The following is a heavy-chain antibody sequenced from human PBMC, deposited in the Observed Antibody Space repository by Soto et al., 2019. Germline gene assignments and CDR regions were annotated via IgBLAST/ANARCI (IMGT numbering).Heavy chain of an antibody. CDR2: ISAYNGNT. CDR1: GYTFTSYG. J-gene: IGHJ6*02. Sequence: GASVKVSCKASGYTFTSYGISWVRQAPGQGLEWMGWISAYNGNTNYAQKLQGRVTMTTDTSTSTAYMELRSLRSDDTAVYYCARGGYSYGYGPLNYGMDVWGQGTTVTVSS. CDR3: ARGGYSYGYGPLNYGMDV. V-gene: IGHV1-18*01. D-gene: IGHD5-18*01.